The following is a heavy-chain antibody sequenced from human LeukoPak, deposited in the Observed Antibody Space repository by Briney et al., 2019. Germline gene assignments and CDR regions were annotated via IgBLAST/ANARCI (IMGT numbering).Heavy chain of an antibody. CDR1: GFTFSSYE. CDR3: ARALARWLQFNFDY. Sequence: PGGSLRLSCAASGFTFSSYEMNWVRQAPGKGLEWVSYISSSGSTIYYADSVKGRFTISRDNAKNSLYLQMNSLRSEDTAVYYCARALARWLQFNFDYWGQGTLVTVSS. D-gene: IGHD5-24*01. V-gene: IGHV3-48*03. J-gene: IGHJ4*02. CDR2: ISSSGSTI.